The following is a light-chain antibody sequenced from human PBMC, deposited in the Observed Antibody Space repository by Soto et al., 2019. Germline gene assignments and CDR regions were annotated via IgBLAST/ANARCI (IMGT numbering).Light chain of an antibody. Sequence: DIQMTQSPSTLSASVGDIVTITCRASQSISSWLAWYQQKPGKAPKLLIYDASSLESGVPSRFSGSGSGTEFTLTISSLQPADFATYYCQQYNSYSRTFGQGTKV. CDR3: QQYNSYSRT. V-gene: IGKV1-5*01. J-gene: IGKJ1*01. CDR2: DAS. CDR1: QSISSW.